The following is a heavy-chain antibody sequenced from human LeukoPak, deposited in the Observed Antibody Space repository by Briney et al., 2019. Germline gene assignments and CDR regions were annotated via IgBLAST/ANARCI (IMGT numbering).Heavy chain of an antibody. CDR1: GFTFSDYI. D-gene: IGHD2/OR15-2a*01. CDR3: ARDGGDSTKTAFDM. V-gene: IGHV3-72*01. Sequence: PGGSLRLSCAASGFTFSDYILDWVRQAPGKGLEWVGRIRKGTNNYTTEYAASVKGRFITSRDDSKNSLYLHMNSLKTEDTAVYHCARDGGDSTKTAFDMWGQGTMVTVSS. CDR2: IRKGTNNYTT. J-gene: IGHJ3*02.